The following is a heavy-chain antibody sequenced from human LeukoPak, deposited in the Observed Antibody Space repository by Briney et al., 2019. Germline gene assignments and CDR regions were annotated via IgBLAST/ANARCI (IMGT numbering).Heavy chain of an antibody. CDR3: AREPSHPGIAVAGTNWFDP. D-gene: IGHD6-19*01. J-gene: IGHJ5*02. Sequence: ASVKVSCKASGSTFTGYYMHWVRQAPGQGLEWMGWINPNSGGTNYAQKFQGRVTMTRDTSISTAYMELSRLRSDDTAVYYCAREPSHPGIAVAGTNWFDPWGQGTLVTVSS. V-gene: IGHV1-2*02. CDR2: INPNSGGT. CDR1: GSTFTGYY.